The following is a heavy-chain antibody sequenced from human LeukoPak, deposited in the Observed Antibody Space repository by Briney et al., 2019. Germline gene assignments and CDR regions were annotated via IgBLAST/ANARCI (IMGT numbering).Heavy chain of an antibody. D-gene: IGHD2-15*01. J-gene: IGHJ4*02. V-gene: IGHV3-64*04. CDR3: ARGLRSGRPY. CDR2: ISTDGSQ. Sequence: GGSLRLSCSTSGFTFSNFVMQWVRQTPGKGLEYVSVISTDGSQYYPDSVKGRFTIFRDNSKNTLYLQMNSLRAEDTAVYYCARGLRSGRPYWGQGTLVTVSS. CDR1: GFTFSNFV.